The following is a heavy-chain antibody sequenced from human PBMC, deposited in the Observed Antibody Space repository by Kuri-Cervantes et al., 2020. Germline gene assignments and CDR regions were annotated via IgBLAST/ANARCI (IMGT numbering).Heavy chain of an antibody. CDR1: GGSISGTSYY. Sequence: SETLSLTCTVSGGSISGTSYYWGWIRQPPGKGLEWIGYIYYSGSTNYNPSLKSRVTISVDTSKNQFSLKLSSVTAADTAVYYCARRDTAMVPFDYWGQGTLVTVSS. V-gene: IGHV4-61*05. CDR3: ARRDTAMVPFDY. J-gene: IGHJ4*02. D-gene: IGHD5-18*01. CDR2: IYYSGST.